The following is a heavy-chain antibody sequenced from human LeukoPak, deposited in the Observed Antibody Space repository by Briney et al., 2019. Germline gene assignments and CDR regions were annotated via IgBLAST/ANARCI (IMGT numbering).Heavy chain of an antibody. CDR2: ISSSGSTT. D-gene: IGHD6-19*01. J-gene: IGHJ6*03. Sequence: GGSLRLSCAASGFTLSSYEMNWVRQAPGKGLEWVSYISSSGSTTYYADSVKGRFTISRDNSKNTLYLQMNSLRADDTAVYYCAKDAVTALAGYYYYMDVWGKGTMVTVSS. CDR3: AKDAVTALAGYYYYMDV. CDR1: GFTLSSYE. V-gene: IGHV3-48*03.